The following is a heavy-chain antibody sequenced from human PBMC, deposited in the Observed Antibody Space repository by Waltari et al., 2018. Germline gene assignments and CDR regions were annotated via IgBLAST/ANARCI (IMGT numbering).Heavy chain of an antibody. CDR2: IMSDDRT. CDR1: GFTVPTSY. V-gene: IGHV3-66*01. CDR3: ASRLVRGVKDVMDV. J-gene: IGHJ6*02. D-gene: IGHD3-10*01. Sequence: EVEVVESGGALVQPGGSLRPPCAASGFTVPTSYMTWVRQAPGKGLEWVAVIMSDDRTYYADTIKGRFTISRDISKNTLYLHMNSLRVEDTAVYNCASRLVRGVKDVMDVRGQGTTVTVSS.